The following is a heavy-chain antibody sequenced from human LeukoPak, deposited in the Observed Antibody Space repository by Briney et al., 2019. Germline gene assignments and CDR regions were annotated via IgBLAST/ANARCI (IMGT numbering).Heavy chain of an antibody. Sequence: ASVKVSCKASGGTFSSYAISWVRQAPGQGLEWMGWISGYNGNTNYAQKLQGRVTMTTDTSTSTAYMELRSLRSDDTAVYYCARDLSSSPRYFDYWGQGTLVTVSS. V-gene: IGHV1-18*01. CDR1: GGTFSSYA. J-gene: IGHJ4*02. CDR2: ISGYNGNT. D-gene: IGHD6-13*01. CDR3: ARDLSSSPRYFDY.